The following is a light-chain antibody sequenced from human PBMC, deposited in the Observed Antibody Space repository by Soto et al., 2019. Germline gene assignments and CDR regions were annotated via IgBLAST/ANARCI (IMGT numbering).Light chain of an antibody. Sequence: DIQMTQSPSSLSASVGDRVTITCQASQDISNYLNWYQQKPGKAPKLLIFDASNLERGVPSRFSGSGSGTDFTFTISSLQPADIATYYCQQYDSIPLTFGGGTKVEIK. V-gene: IGKV1-33*01. CDR2: DAS. CDR1: QDISNY. J-gene: IGKJ4*01. CDR3: QQYDSIPLT.